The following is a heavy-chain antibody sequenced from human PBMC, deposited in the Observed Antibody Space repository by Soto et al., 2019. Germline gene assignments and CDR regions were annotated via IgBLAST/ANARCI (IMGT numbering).Heavy chain of an antibody. CDR3: AKDPNYYYYGMDV. Sequence: PGGSLRLSCAASGFTFSSYAMSWIRQAPGKGLEWVSAISGSGGSTYYADSVKGRFTISRDNSKNTLYLQMNSLRAEDTAVYYCAKDPNYYYYGMDVWGQGTTVTVSS. CDR2: ISGSGGST. J-gene: IGHJ6*02. V-gene: IGHV3-23*01. CDR1: GFTFSSYA.